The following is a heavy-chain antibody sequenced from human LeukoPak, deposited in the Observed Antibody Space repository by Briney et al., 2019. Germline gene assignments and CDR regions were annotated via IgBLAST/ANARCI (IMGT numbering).Heavy chain of an antibody. J-gene: IGHJ6*03. Sequence: SETLSLTCAVYGGSFSGYYWSWIRQPPGKGLEWIGEINHSGSTNYNPSLKSRVTISVDTSKNQFSLQLNSVTPEDTAVYYCARVKAARAYYYYMDVWGKGTTVTVSS. V-gene: IGHV4-34*01. CDR1: GGSFSGYY. D-gene: IGHD6-6*01. CDR2: INHSGST. CDR3: ARVKAARAYYYYMDV.